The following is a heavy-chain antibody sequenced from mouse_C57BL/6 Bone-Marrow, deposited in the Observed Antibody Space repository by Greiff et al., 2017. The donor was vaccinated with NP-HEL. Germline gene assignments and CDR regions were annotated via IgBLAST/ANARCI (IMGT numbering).Heavy chain of an antibody. CDR2: INPNNGGT. Sequence: EVQLQQSGPELVKPGASVKISCKASGYTFTDYYMNWVKQSHGKSLEWIGDINPNNGGTSYNQKFKGKATVTVDKSSSTAYMELRSLTSEDSAVSYCARTLDSSGSWFAYWGQGTLVTVSA. D-gene: IGHD3-2*02. CDR1: GYTFTDYY. V-gene: IGHV1-26*01. CDR3: ARTLDSSGSWFAY. J-gene: IGHJ3*01.